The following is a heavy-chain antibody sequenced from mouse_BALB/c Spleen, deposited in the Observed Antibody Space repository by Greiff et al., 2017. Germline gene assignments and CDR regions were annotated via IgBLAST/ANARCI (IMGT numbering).Heavy chain of an antibody. CDR1: GYTFTSYT. CDR2: INPSSGYT. D-gene: IGHD2-4*01. CDR3: ASYDYDWLAY. J-gene: IGHJ3*01. V-gene: IGHV1-4*02. Sequence: VQLQQSAAELARPGASVKMSCKASGYTFTSYTMHWVKQRPGQGLEWIGYINPSSGYTEYNQKFKDKTTLTADKSSSTAYMQLSSLTSEDSAVYYCASYDYDWLAYWGQGTLVTVSA.